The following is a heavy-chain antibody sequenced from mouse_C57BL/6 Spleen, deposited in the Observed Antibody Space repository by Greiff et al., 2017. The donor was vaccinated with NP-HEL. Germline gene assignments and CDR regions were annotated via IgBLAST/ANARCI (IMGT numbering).Heavy chain of an antibody. D-gene: IGHD3-2*02. V-gene: IGHV1-81*01. CDR3: ARDSSGYAMDY. J-gene: IGHJ4*01. CDR1: GYTFTSYG. Sequence: VQLQESGAELARPGASVKLSCKASGYTFTSYGISWVKQRTGQGLEWIGEIYPRSGNTYYNEKFKGKATLTADKSSSTAYMELRSLTSEDSAVYFCARDSSGYAMDYWGQGTSVTVSS. CDR2: IYPRSGNT.